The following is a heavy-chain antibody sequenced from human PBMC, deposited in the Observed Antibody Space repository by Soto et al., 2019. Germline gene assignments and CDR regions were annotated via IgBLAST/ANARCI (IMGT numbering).Heavy chain of an antibody. CDR3: AKVANVGVVVEYFDH. CDR1: GFNFANYA. V-gene: IGHV3-23*01. Sequence: RGSLRLSCGSSGFNFANYAMGWVRQAPGKGLEWVSGISSTGRRTYYADSVRGRFSISRDNSKNTVDLQINSLRAEDTAVYYCAKVANVGVVVEYFDHWGQGSLVTVSS. D-gene: IGHD3-3*01. J-gene: IGHJ4*02. CDR2: ISSTGRRT.